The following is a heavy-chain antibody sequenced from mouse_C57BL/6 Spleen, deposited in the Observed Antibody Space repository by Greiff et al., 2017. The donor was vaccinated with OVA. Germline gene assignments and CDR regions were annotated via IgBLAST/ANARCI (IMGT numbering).Heavy chain of an antibody. J-gene: IGHJ1*03. CDR2: ISYDGSN. Sequence: VQLQQSGPGLVKPSQSLSLTCSVTGYSITSGYYWNWIRQFPGNKLEWMGYISYDGSNNYNPSLKNRISITRDTSKNQFFLKLNSVTTEDTATYYCAREGGSNWYFDVWGTGTTVTVSS. CDR1: GYSITSGYY. CDR3: AREGGSNWYFDV. D-gene: IGHD1-1*01. V-gene: IGHV3-6*01.